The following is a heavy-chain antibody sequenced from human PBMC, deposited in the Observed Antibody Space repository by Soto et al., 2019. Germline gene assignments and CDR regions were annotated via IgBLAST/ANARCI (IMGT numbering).Heavy chain of an antibody. CDR3: ATPGGRDFNAFDV. Sequence: SGESLKISCKGPGYTFTRNWIGWVRQMPGKGLEWMGIIFPIDSDTRYSPSSQGQVTISADNSISTAYLQWSSLKASDTAIYYCATPGGRDFNAFDVWGQGTMVTVSS. J-gene: IGHJ3*01. V-gene: IGHV5-51*01. CDR1: GYTFTRNW. D-gene: IGHD2-21*02. CDR2: IFPIDSDT.